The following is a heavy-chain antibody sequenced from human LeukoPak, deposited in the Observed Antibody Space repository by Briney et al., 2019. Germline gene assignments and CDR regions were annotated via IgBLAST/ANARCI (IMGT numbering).Heavy chain of an antibody. CDR1: GGSFSGYY. CDR2: INHSGST. J-gene: IGHJ4*02. D-gene: IGHD3-10*01. CDR3: ARESSGSSYYFDY. Sequence: SETLSLTCAVYGGSFSGYYWSWIRQPPGKGLEWIGEINHSGSTNYNPSLKSRVTISVDTSKNQFSLKLSSVTAADTAVYYCARESSGSSYYFDYWGQGTLVTVSS. V-gene: IGHV4-34*01.